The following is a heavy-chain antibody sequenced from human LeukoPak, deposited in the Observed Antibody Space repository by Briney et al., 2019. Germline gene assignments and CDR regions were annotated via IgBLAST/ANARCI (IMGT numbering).Heavy chain of an antibody. CDR3: ARDTIFGVVIPMDV. CDR2: INHRRST. J-gene: IGHJ6*03. V-gene: IGHV4-34*01. D-gene: IGHD3-3*01. Sequence: PSETLSLTCAVYGGSFSGYYWSWIRQPPGKGLEWIGEINHRRSTNYNPSLKSRVTMSVDTSKNQFSLKLSSVIAADTAVYYCARDTIFGVVIPMDVWGKGTTVTVSS. CDR1: GGSFSGYY.